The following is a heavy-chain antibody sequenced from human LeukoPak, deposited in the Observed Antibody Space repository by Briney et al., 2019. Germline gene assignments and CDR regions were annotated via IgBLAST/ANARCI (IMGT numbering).Heavy chain of an antibody. J-gene: IGHJ5*02. CDR3: ARELWFVNAPGSWFDP. CDR1: GDSISSGDYP. V-gene: IGHV4-30-2*01. D-gene: IGHD3-10*01. Sequence: SETLSLTCAVSGDSISSGDYPWSWIRQPSGKGLEWIGYIFHSGSSYYNPSLKSRVTISVDKSKNQFSLRLTSVTAADTAVYYCARELWFVNAPGSWFDPWGQGTLVTVSS. CDR2: IFHSGSS.